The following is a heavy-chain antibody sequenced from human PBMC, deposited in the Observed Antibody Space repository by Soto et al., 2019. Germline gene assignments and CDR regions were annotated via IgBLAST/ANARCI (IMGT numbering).Heavy chain of an antibody. CDR1: GYPFTGYS. CDR3: ARPSGSYGDYAWSLKY. Sequence: QVRLVQSGAEVKKPGASVKVSCKASGYPFTGYSVGWVRQAPGQGLEWMGWISAYSGDTYYAQRFQDRLSMTTDASTSTAYMELRSLRSDDTAVYYCARPSGSYGDYAWSLKYWGQGTLVTVSS. D-gene: IGHD4-17*01. J-gene: IGHJ4*02. V-gene: IGHV1-18*01. CDR2: ISAYSGDT.